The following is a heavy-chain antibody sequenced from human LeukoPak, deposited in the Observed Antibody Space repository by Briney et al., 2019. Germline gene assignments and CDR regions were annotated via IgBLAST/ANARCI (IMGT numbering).Heavy chain of an antibody. V-gene: IGHV1-2*06. CDR1: GYTFTGYY. J-gene: IGHJ4*02. D-gene: IGHD5-18*01. Sequence: ASVKVSCKASGYTFTGYYMHWVRQAPGQGLEWMGRINPNSGGTNYAQKFQGRVTMTRDTSISTAYMELSRLRSDDTAVYYCARSGFDSYEMLGYWGQGTLVTVSS. CDR3: ARSGFDSYEMLGY. CDR2: INPNSGGT.